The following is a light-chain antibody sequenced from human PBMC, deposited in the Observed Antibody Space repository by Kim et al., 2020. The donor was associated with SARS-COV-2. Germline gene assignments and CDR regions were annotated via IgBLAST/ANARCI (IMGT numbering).Light chain of an antibody. CDR3: QAWDSSTVV. CDR2: QDS. V-gene: IGLV3-1*01. CDR1: TLGDKY. J-gene: IGLJ2*01. Sequence: SYELTQPPSVSVSPGQTASITCSGDTLGDKYACWYQQKPGQSPVLVIYQDSKRPSGIPERFSGSNSGNTATLTISGTQAMDEADYYCQAWDSSTVVFGGGT.